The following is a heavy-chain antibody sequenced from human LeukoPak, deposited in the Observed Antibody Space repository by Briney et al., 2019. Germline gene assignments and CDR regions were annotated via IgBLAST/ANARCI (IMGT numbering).Heavy chain of an antibody. V-gene: IGHV1-8*01. CDR1: GYTFTSYD. Sequence: ASVKVSCKASGYTFTSYDINRVRQATGQGLEWRGWMNTDSANTGYAQKFQGRVTMTRNTSKSTAYMELGSLRAEDTAVYYCARGGRNYYGSGSYFEFDYWGQGTLVTVSS. J-gene: IGHJ4*02. CDR2: MNTDSANT. D-gene: IGHD3-10*01. CDR3: ARGGRNYYGSGSYFEFDY.